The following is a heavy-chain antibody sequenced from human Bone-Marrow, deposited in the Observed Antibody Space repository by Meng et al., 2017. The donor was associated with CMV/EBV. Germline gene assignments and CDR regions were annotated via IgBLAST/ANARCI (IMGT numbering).Heavy chain of an antibody. CDR2: IIPIFGTA. J-gene: IGHJ5*02. D-gene: IGHD2-8*02. CDR1: GGTFSSYA. Sequence: VRLVPAGAEGKKPGSPVKASCKASGGTFSSYAISWVRQAPGQGLEWMGGIIPIFGTANYAQKFQGRVTITADESTSTAYMELSSLRSEDTAVYYCARGEGLLGDWFDPWGQGTLVTVSS. CDR3: ARGEGLLGDWFDP. V-gene: IGHV1-69*12.